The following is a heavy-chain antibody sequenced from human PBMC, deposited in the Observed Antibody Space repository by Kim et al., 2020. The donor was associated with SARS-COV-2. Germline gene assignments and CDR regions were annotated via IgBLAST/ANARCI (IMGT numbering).Heavy chain of an antibody. Sequence: SVKVSCKASGGTFSSYAISWVRQAPGQGLEWMGGIIPIFGTANYAQKFQGRVTITADESTSTAYMELSSLRSEDTAVYYCAREMGWELLGRSDYWGQGTLVTVSS. V-gene: IGHV1-69*13. CDR3: AREMGWELLGRSDY. J-gene: IGHJ4*02. CDR1: GGTFSSYA. CDR2: IIPIFGTA. D-gene: IGHD1-26*01.